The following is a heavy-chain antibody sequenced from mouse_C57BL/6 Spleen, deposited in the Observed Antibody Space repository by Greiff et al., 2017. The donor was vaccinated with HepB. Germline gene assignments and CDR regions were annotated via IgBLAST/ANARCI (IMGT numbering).Heavy chain of an antibody. V-gene: IGHV1-58*01. Sequence: VQLQLSGAELVRPGSSVKMSCKTSGYTFTSYGINWVKQRPGQGLEWIGYIYIGNGYTEYNEKFKGKATLTSDTSSSTVYMELSRLTSEDSAVYFCARHEGKLTGRGFAYWGQGTLVTVSA. D-gene: IGHD4-1*01. J-gene: IGHJ3*01. CDR1: GYTFTSYG. CDR2: IYIGNGYT. CDR3: ARHEGKLTGRGFAY.